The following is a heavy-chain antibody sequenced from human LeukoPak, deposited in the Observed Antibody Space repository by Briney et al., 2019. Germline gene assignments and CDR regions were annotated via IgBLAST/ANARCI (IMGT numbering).Heavy chain of an antibody. D-gene: IGHD6-13*01. V-gene: IGHV1-46*01. CDR1: GYTFTSYY. J-gene: IGHJ4*02. CDR3: ASIGGSSPFDY. Sequence: ASVKVSCKASGYTFTSYYMHWVRQAPGQGPEWMGIINPSGGSTSYAQKFQGRVTMTRDTSTSTVYMELSSLRPEDTAVYYCASIGGSSPFDYWGQGTLVTVSS. CDR2: INPSGGST.